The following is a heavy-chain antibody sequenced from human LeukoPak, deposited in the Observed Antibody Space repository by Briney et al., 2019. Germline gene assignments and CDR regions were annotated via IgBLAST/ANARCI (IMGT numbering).Heavy chain of an antibody. Sequence: GESLKISCKGSGYSFTTQWIGWVRQMPGKGLEWMGIIYPDDSDTTYSPSFQGQVTISADRSINTAYLQWSRLKASDTAMYYCARLNTGGDYWGQGTLVTVSS. D-gene: IGHD1-14*01. J-gene: IGHJ4*02. CDR3: ARLNTGGDY. V-gene: IGHV5-51*01. CDR2: IYPDDSDT. CDR1: GYSFTTQW.